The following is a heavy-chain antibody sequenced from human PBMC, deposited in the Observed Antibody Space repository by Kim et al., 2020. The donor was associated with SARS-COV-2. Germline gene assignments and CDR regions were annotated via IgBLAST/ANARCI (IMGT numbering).Heavy chain of an antibody. CDR2: ISGNGDTT. V-gene: IGHV3-23*01. CDR3: AKDRYCADTRCPLDY. D-gene: IGHD2-8*02. J-gene: IGHJ4*02. Sequence: GGSLRLSCGASGFTLNDYAMSWVRQAPGKGLEWVSSISGNGDTTSYADSVKGRFTIFRDNAKNTLYLQMNSLRAEDTAVYYCAKDRYCADTRCPLDYWGQGTLVTVSS. CDR1: GFTLNDYA.